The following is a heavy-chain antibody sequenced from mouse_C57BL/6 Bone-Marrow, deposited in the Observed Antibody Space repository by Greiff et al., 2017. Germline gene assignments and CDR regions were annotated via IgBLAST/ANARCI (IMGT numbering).Heavy chain of an antibody. V-gene: IGHV1-82*01. CDR2: IYPGDGDT. CDR3: STIVTRYYFDY. CDR1: GYAFSSSW. D-gene: IGHD2-5*01. J-gene: IGHJ2*01. Sequence: QVQLKESGPELVKPGASVKISCKASGYAFSSSWMNWVKQRPGKGLEWIGRIYPGDGDTNYNGKFKGKATLTADKSSSTAYMQLSSLTSEDSAVYFCSTIVTRYYFDYWGQGTTLTVSS.